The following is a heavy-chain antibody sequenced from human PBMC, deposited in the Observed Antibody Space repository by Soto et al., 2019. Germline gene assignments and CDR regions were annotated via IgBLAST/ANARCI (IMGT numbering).Heavy chain of an antibody. J-gene: IGHJ3*01. Sequence: GGSLRLSCEGSGFNFRNFNMIWVRQAPGKGLEWVSSVSGSSSYVYYADSVKGRFTVSRDNANNLVFLQMNGLRPEDTAMYYCARDLRGHYGPWGQGTMVTVSS. D-gene: IGHD4-17*01. CDR2: VSGSSSYV. CDR3: ARDLRGHYGP. V-gene: IGHV3-21*06. CDR1: GFNFRNFN.